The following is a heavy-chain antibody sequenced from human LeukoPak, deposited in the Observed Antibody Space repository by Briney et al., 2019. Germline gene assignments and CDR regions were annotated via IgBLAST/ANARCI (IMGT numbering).Heavy chain of an antibody. CDR1: GGSISSGGYY. CDR3: ARDREDYYYGMDV. V-gene: IGHV4-31*03. CDR2: IYYSGST. J-gene: IGHJ6*02. Sequence: SETLSLTCTVSGGSISSGGYYWSWLRQHPGTGLEWLGYIYYSGSTYYNPSLKSRVTISVDTSKNQFSLKLSSVTAADTAVYYCARDREDYYYGMDVWGQGTTVTVSS.